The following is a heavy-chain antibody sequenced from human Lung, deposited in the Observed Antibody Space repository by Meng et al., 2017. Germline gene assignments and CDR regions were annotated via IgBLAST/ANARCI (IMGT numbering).Heavy chain of an antibody. CDR1: GGSFSDYY. CDR2: INHSGST. D-gene: IGHD4-11*01. Sequence: QVRLQQWGAGLLKPSETRSPTCVVSGGSFSDYYWSWIRQPPGKGLEWIGEINHSGSTNYNPSLESRATISVDTSQNNLSLKLSSVTAADSAVYYCARGPTTMAHDFDYWGQGTLVTVSS. J-gene: IGHJ4*02. CDR3: ARGPTTMAHDFDY. V-gene: IGHV4-34*01.